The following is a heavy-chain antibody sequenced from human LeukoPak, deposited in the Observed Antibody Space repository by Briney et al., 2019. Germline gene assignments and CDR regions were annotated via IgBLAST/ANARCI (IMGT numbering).Heavy chain of an antibody. CDR3: ARDRKYYYDSSGYTTETFWFDP. Sequence: ASVKVSCKASGYTFTGYYMHWVRQAPGQGLEWMGWINPNSGGTNYAQKFQGRVTMTRDTSISTAYMELSRLSSDDTAVYYCARDRKYYYDSSGYTTETFWFDPWGQGTLVTVSS. CDR2: INPNSGGT. D-gene: IGHD3-22*01. J-gene: IGHJ5*02. CDR1: GYTFTGYY. V-gene: IGHV1-2*02.